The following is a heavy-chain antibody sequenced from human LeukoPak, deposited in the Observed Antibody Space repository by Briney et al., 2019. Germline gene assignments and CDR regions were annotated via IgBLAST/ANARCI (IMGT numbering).Heavy chain of an antibody. CDR2: ISGSGGST. J-gene: IGHJ6*03. V-gene: IGHV3-23*01. D-gene: IGHD3-10*01. CDR1: GFTFSSYA. CDR3: ARDLFERPRGYYMDV. Sequence: GGSLRLSCAASGFTFSSYAMSWVRQAPGKGLEWVSAISGSGGSTYYADSVKGRFTISRDNSKNTLYLQMNSLRAEDTAVYYCARDLFERPRGYYMDVWGKGTTVTVSS.